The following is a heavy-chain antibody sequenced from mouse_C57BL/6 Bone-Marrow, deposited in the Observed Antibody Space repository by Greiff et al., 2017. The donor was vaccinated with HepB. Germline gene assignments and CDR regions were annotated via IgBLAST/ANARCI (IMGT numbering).Heavy chain of an antibody. CDR3: ARRGWYYAMDY. V-gene: IGHV3-1*01. CDR2: ISYSGST. Sequence: EVQLVESGPGMVKPSQSLSLTCTVTGYSITSGYDWHWIRHFPGNKLEWMGYISYSGSTNYNPSLKSRISITHDTSKNHFFLKLNSVTTEDTATYYCARRGWYYAMDYWGQGTSVTVSS. J-gene: IGHJ4*01. D-gene: IGHD1-1*02. CDR1: GYSITSGYD.